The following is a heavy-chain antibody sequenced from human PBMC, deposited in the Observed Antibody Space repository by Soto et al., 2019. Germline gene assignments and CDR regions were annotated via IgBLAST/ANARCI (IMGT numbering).Heavy chain of an antibody. D-gene: IGHD3-10*01. J-gene: IGHJ6*02. CDR3: ARHLATPMVRYGIDV. CDR2: IDPSDSYT. Sequence: GESLKISCKGSGYSFTSYWNSWVRQMPGKGLEWVGRIDPSDSYTNDSPSFQGHVTISADKSISTAYLQWSSLKASDTAMYYCARHLATPMVRYGIDVWGQGTTVTVSS. CDR1: GYSFTSYW. V-gene: IGHV5-10-1*01.